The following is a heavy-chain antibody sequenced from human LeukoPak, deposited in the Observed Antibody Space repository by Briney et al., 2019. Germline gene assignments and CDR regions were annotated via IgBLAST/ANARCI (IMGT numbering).Heavy chain of an antibody. CDR3: ARDTGRKSFDY. CDR2: IYYNGDT. Sequence: PSETLSLTCTVSGVSITSTSYYWGWIRQSPGKGLEWIGSIYYNGDTSYNPSLNSRVTISVDTPKNQFSLKLSSVTAADTAVYYCARDTGRKSFDYWGQGTLVTVSS. J-gene: IGHJ4*02. V-gene: IGHV4-39*07. CDR1: GVSITSTSYY. D-gene: IGHD2-15*01.